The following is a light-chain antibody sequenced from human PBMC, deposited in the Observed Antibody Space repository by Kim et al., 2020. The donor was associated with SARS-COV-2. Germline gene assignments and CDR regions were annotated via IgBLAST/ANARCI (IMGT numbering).Light chain of an antibody. CDR2: GAS. J-gene: IGKJ1*01. Sequence: EIVLTQSPGTLSLSPGERATLSCRASQSVSSTYLAWYQQKHGQAPRLLIYGASSRATGLPDRFSGSGSGTDFTLTISRLEPEDFAVYYCQQYGSSPWTFGQGTQVEIK. V-gene: IGKV3-20*01. CDR1: QSVSSTY. CDR3: QQYGSSPWT.